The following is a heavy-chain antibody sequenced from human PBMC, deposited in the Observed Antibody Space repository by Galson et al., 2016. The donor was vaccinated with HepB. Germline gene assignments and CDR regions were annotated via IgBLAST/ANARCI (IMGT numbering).Heavy chain of an antibody. CDR3: AREQFRGVDHYYYGMDV. D-gene: IGHD3-10*01. CDR2: IGSDITTE. J-gene: IGHJ6*02. V-gene: IGHV3-33*01. CDR1: GFSFSYYD. Sequence: SLRLSCAASGFSFSYYDMQWVRQAPGKGLEWVALIGSDITTEYYADSVKGRFTISRDDSRNTVYLRMSKLRAEDTAVYYCAREQFRGVDHYYYGMDVWGPGTTVTVSS.